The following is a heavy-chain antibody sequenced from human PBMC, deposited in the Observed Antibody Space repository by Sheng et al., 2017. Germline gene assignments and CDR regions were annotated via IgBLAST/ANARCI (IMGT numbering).Heavy chain of an antibody. CDR2: IYPGDSDT. V-gene: IGHV5-51*06. CDR1: GYNFATSW. D-gene: IGHD3-16*01. CDR3: ARHLGGTGYIWVN. Sequence: VQLVQSGAEVKKPGESLKISCQGSGYNFATSWIGWVRQMPGKGLEGMGVIYPGDSDTRYSPSFQGQVTISADKSITTAYLQWSSLRASDTGMYYCARHLGGTGYIWVNWGQGTLVTVSS. J-gene: IGHJ4*02.